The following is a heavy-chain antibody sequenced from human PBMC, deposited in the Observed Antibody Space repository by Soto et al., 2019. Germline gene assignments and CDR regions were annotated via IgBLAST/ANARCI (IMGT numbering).Heavy chain of an antibody. J-gene: IGHJ6*02. Sequence: QVQLVQSGAEVIQPGASVKVSCKASGYTFTGHYIHWVRQAPGQGLEWLGRINPKSGGTKNAQKFEAWVTMNRDTSITTAYMELRSLKSDDTAVYYGARRGPKWELHTDYYYGTDVWGQGTTVTVSS. V-gene: IGHV1-2*04. CDR3: ARRGPKWELHTDYYYGTDV. CDR1: GYTFTGHY. D-gene: IGHD1-26*01. CDR2: INPKSGGT.